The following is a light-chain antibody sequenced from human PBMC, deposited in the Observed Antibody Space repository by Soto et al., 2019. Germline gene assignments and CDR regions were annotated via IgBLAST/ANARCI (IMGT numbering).Light chain of an antibody. V-gene: IGKV3-11*01. Sequence: DIVLTQSPAPLSLSPGERATLSCRASQSVSSYLAWYQQKPGQAPRLLIYDASNRATGIPARFSGSWSGTDFTLTISSLEPEDVAVYYCQQRSNWPWTFGQGTKVDI. CDR1: QSVSSY. J-gene: IGKJ1*01. CDR3: QQRSNWPWT. CDR2: DAS.